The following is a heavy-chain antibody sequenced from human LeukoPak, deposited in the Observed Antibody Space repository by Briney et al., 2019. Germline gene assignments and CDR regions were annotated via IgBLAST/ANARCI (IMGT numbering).Heavy chain of an antibody. CDR1: GYTFTSYG. V-gene: IGHV1-18*04. D-gene: IGHD3-10*01. CDR2: ISAYNGNT. Sequence: ASVKVSCKASGYTFTSYGISWVRQAPGQGLEWMGWISAYNGNTNYAQKLQGRVTMTTDTSTSTAYMELRSLRSDDTAVYYCARGKMVRGVIITYNWFDPCGQGTLVTVSS. J-gene: IGHJ5*02. CDR3: ARGKMVRGVIITYNWFDP.